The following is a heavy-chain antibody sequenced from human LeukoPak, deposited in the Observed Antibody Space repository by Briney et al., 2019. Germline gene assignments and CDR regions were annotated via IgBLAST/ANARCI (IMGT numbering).Heavy chain of an antibody. D-gene: IGHD4-17*01. CDR2: ISSSGSTM. V-gene: IGHV3-11*01. CDR3: ARGFYGDLAYYFDY. J-gene: IGHJ4*02. Sequence: PGGSLRLSCAASGFTFSDYYMSWIRQAPGKGLEWVSYISSSGSTMYYADSVKGRFTISRDNAKNSLYLQMNNLRAEDTAVYYCARGFYGDLAYYFDYWGQGTLVTVSS. CDR1: GFTFSDYY.